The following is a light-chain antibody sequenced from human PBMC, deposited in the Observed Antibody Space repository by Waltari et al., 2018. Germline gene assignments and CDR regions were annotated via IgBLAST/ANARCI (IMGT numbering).Light chain of an antibody. Sequence: QSALTQPASVSGSPRQSITISCTGTTSDLGGYNYASWYKKHPGTAPNLMVYRVSSRPSGVSDRFSDSKSGNTASLAISGLQAEDEADYYCSSFTSSSTWVFGGGTKLTVL. V-gene: IGLV2-14*01. CDR2: RVS. CDR3: SSFTSSSTWV. CDR1: TSDLGGYNY. J-gene: IGLJ3*02.